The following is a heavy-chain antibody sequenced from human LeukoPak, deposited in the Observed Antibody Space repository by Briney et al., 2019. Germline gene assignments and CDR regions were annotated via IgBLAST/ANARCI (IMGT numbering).Heavy chain of an antibody. CDR1: GGSISSYY. J-gene: IGHJ5*02. D-gene: IGHD6-13*01. CDR3: ARRSSSWKNWFDP. Sequence: SETLSLTCTVSGGSISSYYWSWIRQPQGKEMEWIGYIYYSGRTKYNPSLKSRVTISVDTSKNQFSLKLSSVTAADTAVYYCARRSSSWKNWFDPWGQGTLVTVSS. V-gene: IGHV4-59*01. CDR2: IYYSGRT.